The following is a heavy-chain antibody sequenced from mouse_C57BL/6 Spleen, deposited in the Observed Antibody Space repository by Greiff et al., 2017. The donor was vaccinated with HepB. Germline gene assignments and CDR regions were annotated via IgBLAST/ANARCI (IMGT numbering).Heavy chain of an antibody. V-gene: IGHV1-64*01. CDR1: GYTFTSYW. CDR2: IHPNSGST. CDR3: ARKGVTTVSYYAMDY. J-gene: IGHJ4*01. Sequence: VQLQQPGAELVKPGASVKLSCKASGYTFTSYWMHWVKQRPGQGLEWIGMIHPNSGSTHYNEKFKSKATLTVDKSSSTAYMQLSSLTSEDSAVYYCARKGVTTVSYYAMDYWGQGTSVTVSS. D-gene: IGHD1-1*01.